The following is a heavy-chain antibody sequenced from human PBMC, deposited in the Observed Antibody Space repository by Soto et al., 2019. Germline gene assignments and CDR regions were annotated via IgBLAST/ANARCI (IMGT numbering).Heavy chain of an antibody. Sequence: ASVKVSCKASGYTFTSYYMHWVRQAPGQGLEWMGIINPSGGSTSYAQKFQGRVTMTRDTSTSTVYMELSSLRSEDTAVYYCARDWADYSSGWYEGYYYYGIDVWGQGTTVTVSS. J-gene: IGHJ6*02. CDR3: ARDWADYSSGWYEGYYYYGIDV. CDR2: INPSGGST. CDR1: GYTFTSYY. V-gene: IGHV1-46*01. D-gene: IGHD6-19*01.